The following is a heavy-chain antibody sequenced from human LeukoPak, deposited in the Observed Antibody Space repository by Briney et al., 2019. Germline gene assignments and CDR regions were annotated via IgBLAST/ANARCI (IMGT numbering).Heavy chain of an antibody. J-gene: IGHJ6*02. CDR1: GGSVSSGSYY. Sequence: PSETLSLTCTVSGGSVSSGSYYWRWIRQPPGKGLEWIGYIYYSGSTNYSPSLKSRVTISVDTSKNQFSLKLSSVTAADTAVYYCARTDYDFWSGYYWSGMDVWGQGTTVTVSS. CDR3: ARTDYDFWSGYYWSGMDV. V-gene: IGHV4-61*01. CDR2: IYYSGST. D-gene: IGHD3-3*01.